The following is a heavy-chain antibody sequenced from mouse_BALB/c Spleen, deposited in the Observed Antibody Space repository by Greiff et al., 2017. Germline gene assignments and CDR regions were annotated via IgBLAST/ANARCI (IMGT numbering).Heavy chain of an antibody. J-gene: IGHJ2*01. CDR3: VMGLRQDY. D-gene: IGHD2-4*01. CDR1: GYTFTSYW. V-gene: IGHV1-7*01. Sequence: VQLQQSGADLAKPGASVKMSCKASGYTFTSYWMHWVKQRPGQGLEWIGYINPSSGYTNYNQKFKDKATLTADKSSSTAYMQLSSLTSEDSAVYYCVMGLRQDYWGQGTTLTVSS. CDR2: INPSSGYT.